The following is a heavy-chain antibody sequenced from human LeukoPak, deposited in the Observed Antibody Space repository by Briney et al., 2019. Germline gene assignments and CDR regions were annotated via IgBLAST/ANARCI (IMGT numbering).Heavy chain of an antibody. D-gene: IGHD2-2*01. Sequence: SVKVSCKASGGTFSSYAISWVRQAPGQGLEWMGGIIPIFGTANYAQKFQGRVTITTDESTSTAYMELSSLRSEDTAVYYCARAQRKGYCSSTSCYFDYWGQRTLITVSS. J-gene: IGHJ4*02. CDR2: IIPIFGTA. CDR1: GGTFSSYA. CDR3: ARAQRKGYCSSTSCYFDY. V-gene: IGHV1-69*05.